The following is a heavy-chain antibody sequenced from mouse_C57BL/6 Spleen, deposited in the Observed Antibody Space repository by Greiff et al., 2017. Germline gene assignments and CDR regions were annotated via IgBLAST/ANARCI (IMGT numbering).Heavy chain of an antibody. CDR1: GFTFSDYG. Sequence: EVKLMEPGGGLVKPGGSLKLSCAASGFTFSDYGMHWVRQAPEKGLEWVAYISSGSSTIYYADTVKGRFTISRDNAKNTLFLQMTSLRSEDTAMYYCAREEGLLRSSFAYWGQGTLVTVSA. J-gene: IGHJ3*01. D-gene: IGHD1-1*01. CDR2: ISSGSSTI. CDR3: AREEGLLRSSFAY. V-gene: IGHV5-17*01.